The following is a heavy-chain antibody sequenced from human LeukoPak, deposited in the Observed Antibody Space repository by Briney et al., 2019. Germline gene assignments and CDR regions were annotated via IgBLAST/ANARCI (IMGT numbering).Heavy chain of an antibody. V-gene: IGHV4-38-2*01. J-gene: IGHJ4*02. CDR1: GXSISSGXY. Sequence: TXXVXGXSISSGXYWGXIRXXPGXXXXXIGSIYHSGSTYYNPSLKSRVTISVDTSKNQFSLKLSSVTAADTAVSYCARGEVDIVATTHFDYWGREPWSPSPQ. D-gene: IGHD5-12*01. CDR3: ARGEVDIVATTHFDY. CDR2: IYHSGST.